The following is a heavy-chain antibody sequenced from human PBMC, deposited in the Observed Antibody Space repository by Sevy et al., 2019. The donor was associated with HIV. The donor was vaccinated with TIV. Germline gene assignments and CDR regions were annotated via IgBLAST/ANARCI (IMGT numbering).Heavy chain of an antibody. Sequence: ASVKVSCKASDYTFSTQGFNWVRQAPGQGLEWMGWISAYNGNTKYAQKFQGRVTMTTDTSTGTPYRELRILTSDDTAVDYCARDWAPGYYYDAIGVKRDYYFDYWGQGTLVTVSS. V-gene: IGHV1-18*01. CDR1: DYTFSTQG. CDR3: ARDWAPGYYYDAIGVKRDYYFDY. J-gene: IGHJ4*02. CDR2: ISAYNGNT. D-gene: IGHD3-22*01.